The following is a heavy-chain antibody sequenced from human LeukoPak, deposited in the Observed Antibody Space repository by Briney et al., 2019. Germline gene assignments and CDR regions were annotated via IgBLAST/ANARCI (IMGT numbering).Heavy chain of an antibody. CDR3: AKEGEPYGDYVGDAFDI. D-gene: IGHD4-17*01. Sequence: GGSLRLSCAASGFTFSSYAMSWVRQAPGKGLEWVSAISGSGGSTYYADSVKGRFTISGDNSKNTLYLQMNSLRAEDTAVYYCAKEGEPYGDYVGDAFDIWGQGTMVTVSS. CDR2: ISGSGGST. J-gene: IGHJ3*02. V-gene: IGHV3-23*01. CDR1: GFTFSSYA.